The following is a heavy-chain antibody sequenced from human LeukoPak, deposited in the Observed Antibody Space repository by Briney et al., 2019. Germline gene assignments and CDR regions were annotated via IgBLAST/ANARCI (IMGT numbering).Heavy chain of an antibody. V-gene: IGHV3-48*02. CDR1: GFTLSSYS. J-gene: IGHJ3*02. D-gene: IGHD4-17*01. CDR2: ISSSSSTI. Sequence: GGSLRLSCAASGFTLSSYSMNWVRQAPGKGLEWVSYISSSSSTIYYADSVKGRFTISRDNAKNSLYLQMNSLRDEDTAVYYCAREEDYGDYAAFDIWGQGTMVTVSS. CDR3: AREEDYGDYAAFDI.